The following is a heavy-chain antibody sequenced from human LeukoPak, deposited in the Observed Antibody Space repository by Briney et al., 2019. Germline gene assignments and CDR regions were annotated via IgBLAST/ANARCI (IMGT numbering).Heavy chain of an antibody. J-gene: IGHJ4*02. D-gene: IGHD6-13*01. CDR2: ISYIGTT. Sequence: PSETLSLTCSVSGGSISGHYWTWIRQPPGRGLEWIGYISYIGTTNYNPSLKSRVTISIDTSKNQFSLKLSSVTAADTAVYYCARGPGIAAAGPGDCFDYWGQGTLVTVSS. V-gene: IGHV4-59*11. CDR3: ARGPGIAAAGPGDCFDY. CDR1: GGSISGHY.